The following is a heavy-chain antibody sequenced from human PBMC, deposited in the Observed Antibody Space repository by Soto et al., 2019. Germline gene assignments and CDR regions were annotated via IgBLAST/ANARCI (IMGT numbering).Heavy chain of an antibody. V-gene: IGHV3-11*01. J-gene: IGHJ6*03. D-gene: IGHD5-18*01. Sequence: GGSLRLSCAASGFTFSDYYMSWIRQAPGKGLEWVSYISSSGSTIYYADSVKGRFTISRDNAKNSLYLQMNSLRAEDTAVYYCARCLRGYSYGLYYYYYMDVWGKGTTVTVSS. CDR1: GFTFSDYY. CDR3: ARCLRGYSYGLYYYYYMDV. CDR2: ISSSGSTI.